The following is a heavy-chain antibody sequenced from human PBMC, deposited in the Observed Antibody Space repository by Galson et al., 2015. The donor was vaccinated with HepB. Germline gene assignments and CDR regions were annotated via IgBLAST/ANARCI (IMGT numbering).Heavy chain of an antibody. D-gene: IGHD2-21*01. Sequence: SLRLSCAASGFTFSSYSMNWVRQAPGKGLEWVSYISSSSSTIYYADSVKGRFTISRDNAKNSLYLQMNSLRAEDTAVYYCARLWPRDYYYGMDVWGQGTTVTVSS. CDR1: GFTFSSYS. V-gene: IGHV3-48*01. CDR2: ISSSSSTI. J-gene: IGHJ6*02. CDR3: ARLWPRDYYYGMDV.